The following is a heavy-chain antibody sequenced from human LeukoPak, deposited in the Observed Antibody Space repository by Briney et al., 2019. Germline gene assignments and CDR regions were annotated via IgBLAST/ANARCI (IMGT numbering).Heavy chain of an antibody. CDR3: AGDGDMSVYSYGTFDY. CDR2: ISAYNGNT. D-gene: IGHD5-18*01. J-gene: IGHJ4*02. CDR1: GYTFTSYG. V-gene: IGHV1-18*01. Sequence: ASVKVSCKASGYTFTSYGISWVRQAPGQGLEWMGWISAYNGNTNYAQKLQGRVTMTTDTSTSTAYMELRRLRSDDTAVYYCAGDGDMSVYSYGTFDYWGQGTLVTVSS.